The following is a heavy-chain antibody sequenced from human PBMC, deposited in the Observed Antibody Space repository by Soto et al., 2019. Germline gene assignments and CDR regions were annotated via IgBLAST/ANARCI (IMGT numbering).Heavy chain of an antibody. CDR2: VHSGGST. CDR3: ATGGSGVFDY. D-gene: IGHD6-19*01. CDR1: GFAVSSNY. V-gene: IGHV3-66*01. Sequence: EVQLVESGGGLVQPGGSLRLSCAGSGFAVSSNYMTWVRQAPGKGLEWVSVVHSGGSTYYAASVKDRFTISRDNSKNTVYLQMSSLRAEDTAFYYCATGGSGVFDYWGQGTLVTVSS. J-gene: IGHJ4*02.